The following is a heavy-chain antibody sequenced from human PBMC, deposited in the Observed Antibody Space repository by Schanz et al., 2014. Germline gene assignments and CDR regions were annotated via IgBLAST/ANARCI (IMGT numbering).Heavy chain of an antibody. J-gene: IGHJ6*03. V-gene: IGHV3-23*01. CDR2: ISGRDGSA. Sequence: EVQLLESGGGLVQPGGSLRLSCAASGFTFSSYAMSWVRQAPGKGLEWVSAISGRDGSAYYAGSVRGRFTISRDNTKNTMYLQMNSQRAEDTAVYYCARVKYCTITRCYRTETEGIYYMDVWGKGTTVTVSS. CDR1: GFTFSSYA. D-gene: IGHD2-2*01. CDR3: ARVKYCTITRCYRTETEGIYYMDV.